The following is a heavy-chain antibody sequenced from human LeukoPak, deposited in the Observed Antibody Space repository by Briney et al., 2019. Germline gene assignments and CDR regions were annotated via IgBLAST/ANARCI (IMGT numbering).Heavy chain of an antibody. Sequence: PGGSLRLSCAASGFTFSAYYMSWIRQAPGEGLEWVANIKQDGSEKYYVDSVKGRFTISRDNAKNSLYLQMNSLRAEDTAVYYCAREAFTYYYGSGVGAFDIWGQGTMVTVSS. CDR3: AREAFTYYYGSGVGAFDI. V-gene: IGHV3-7*01. J-gene: IGHJ3*02. CDR1: GFTFSAYY. CDR2: IKQDGSEK. D-gene: IGHD3-10*01.